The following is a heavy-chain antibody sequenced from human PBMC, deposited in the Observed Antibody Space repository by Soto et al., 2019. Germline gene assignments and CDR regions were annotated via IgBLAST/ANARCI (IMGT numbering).Heavy chain of an antibody. CDR3: ARDLDWFDP. CDR1: GFTFSSYS. CDR2: ISSSGHTI. V-gene: IGHV3-48*01. J-gene: IGHJ5*02. Sequence: PGGSLRLSCAASGFTFSSYSMNWVRQAPGKGLEWISYISSSGHTIYYRDSVKGRFTISRDNSKNTLYLQMNSLRAEDTAVYYCARDLDWFDPWGQGTLVTVSS.